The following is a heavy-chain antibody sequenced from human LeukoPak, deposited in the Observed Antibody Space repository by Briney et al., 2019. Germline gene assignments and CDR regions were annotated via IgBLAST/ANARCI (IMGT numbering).Heavy chain of an antibody. CDR3: ARGGTVTGYYYYYYMDV. CDR1: GGSINNNNYY. CDR2: IYYSGST. Sequence: PSETLSLTCTVSGGSINNNNYYWGWIRQPPGKGLEWIGSIYYSGSTYYNPSLESRVTISVDTSKNQFSLRLSSVTAADTAVYYCARGGTVTGYYYYYYMDVWGKGTTVTVSS. V-gene: IGHV4-39*07. D-gene: IGHD4-17*01. J-gene: IGHJ6*03.